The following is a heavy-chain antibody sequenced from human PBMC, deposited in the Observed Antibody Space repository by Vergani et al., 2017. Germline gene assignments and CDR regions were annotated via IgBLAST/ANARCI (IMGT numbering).Heavy chain of an antibody. CDR2: IYYSGST. V-gene: IGHV4-59*01. CDR1: GGSISSYY. D-gene: IGHD2-15*01. CDR3: ARLVVVAARGGYVDY. Sequence: QVQLQESGPGLVKPSETLSLTCTVSGGSISSYYWSWIRQPPGKGLEWIGYIYYSGSTNYNPSLKSRVTISVDTSKNQFSLKLSSVTAADTAVYYCARLVVVAARGGYVDYWGQGTLVTVSS. J-gene: IGHJ4*02.